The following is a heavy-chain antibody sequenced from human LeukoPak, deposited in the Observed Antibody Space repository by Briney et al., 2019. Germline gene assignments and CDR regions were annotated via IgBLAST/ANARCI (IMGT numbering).Heavy chain of an antibody. D-gene: IGHD3-10*01. V-gene: IGHV4-30-4*01. Sequence: ASETLSLTCTVSGGSISSGDYYWSWIRQPPGKGLEWIGYIYYSGSTYYNPSLKSRVTISVDTSKNQFSLKLSSVTAADTAVYYCARDVTYGSGTFDYWGQGTLATVSS. J-gene: IGHJ4*02. CDR1: GGSISSGDYY. CDR2: IYYSGST. CDR3: ARDVTYGSGTFDY.